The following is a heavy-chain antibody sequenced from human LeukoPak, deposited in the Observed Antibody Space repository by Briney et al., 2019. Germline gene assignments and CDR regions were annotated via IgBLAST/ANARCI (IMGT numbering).Heavy chain of an antibody. CDR2: IYNSGST. Sequence: SETLSLTCSVSGVFISSYFWSWIRQPPGKGLEWVGYIYNSGSTNYNPSLQSRVTISVDTSKNQFSLKLTSVTAADTAVYYCASADGSGWYYLDSWGQGTLVTVSS. J-gene: IGHJ4*02. CDR3: ASADGSGWYYLDS. V-gene: IGHV4-59*01. CDR1: GVFISSYF. D-gene: IGHD6-19*01.